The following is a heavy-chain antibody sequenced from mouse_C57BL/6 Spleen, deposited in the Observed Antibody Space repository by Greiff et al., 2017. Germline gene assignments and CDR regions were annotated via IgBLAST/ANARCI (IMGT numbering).Heavy chain of an antibody. J-gene: IGHJ3*01. V-gene: IGHV1-76*01. CDR1: GYTFTDYY. Sequence: VQLQQSGAELVRPGASVKLSCKASGYTFTDYYINWVKQRPGQGLEWIARIYPGRGNTYYNEKFKGKATLTAEKSSSTAYMQLSSLTSEASAVYFSARYGLLRTWFAYWGQGTLVTVSA. D-gene: IGHD2-3*01. CDR3: ARYGLLRTWFAY. CDR2: IYPGRGNT.